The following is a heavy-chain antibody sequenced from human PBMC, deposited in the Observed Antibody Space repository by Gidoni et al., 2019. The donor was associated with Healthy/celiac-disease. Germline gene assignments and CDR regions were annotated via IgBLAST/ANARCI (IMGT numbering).Heavy chain of an antibody. CDR3: AGWGYDFWSGYTSDAFDI. Sequence: QVQLVESGGGLVKPGGSLRLSCAASGFTFSDYYMSWIRQAPGKGLEWVSYRSSMGSSIYYEDTVKGRFTSCRDNAKNSLYLQMSSRRAEDGAVYDCAGWGYDFWSGYTSDAFDIWGQGTMVTVSS. V-gene: IGHV3-11*01. J-gene: IGHJ3*02. CDR1: GFTFSDYY. D-gene: IGHD3-3*01. CDR2: RSSMGSSI.